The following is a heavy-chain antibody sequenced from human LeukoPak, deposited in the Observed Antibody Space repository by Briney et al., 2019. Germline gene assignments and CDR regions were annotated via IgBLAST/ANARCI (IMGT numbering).Heavy chain of an antibody. CDR2: INPNSGGT. CDR1: GYTFTAYS. D-gene: IGHD3-10*01. J-gene: IGHJ3*02. Sequence: ASVKVSCKASGYTFTAYSMHWVRQAPGQGLEWMGWINPNSGGTNYAQKFQGRVTMTRDTSITTAYMELSRLRSDDTAVYYCARDLDYYGSGSFFIIWGQGTMVTVSS. CDR3: ARDLDYYGSGSFFII. V-gene: IGHV1-2*02.